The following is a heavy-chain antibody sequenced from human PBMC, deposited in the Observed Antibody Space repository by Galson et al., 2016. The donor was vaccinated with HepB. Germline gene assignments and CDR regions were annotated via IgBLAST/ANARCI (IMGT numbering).Heavy chain of an antibody. CDR3: ARDSHVGATPFDD. V-gene: IGHV3-48*02. D-gene: IGHD1-26*01. Sequence: SLRLSCAGSGFTFSSYSMNWVRQAPGKGLEWVSYISSSSTIYYADSVKGRFTISRDNARNSLYLHMNSLRDEDTAVYYCARDSHVGATPFDDWGQGTLVTVSS. J-gene: IGHJ4*02. CDR2: ISSSSTI. CDR1: GFTFSSYS.